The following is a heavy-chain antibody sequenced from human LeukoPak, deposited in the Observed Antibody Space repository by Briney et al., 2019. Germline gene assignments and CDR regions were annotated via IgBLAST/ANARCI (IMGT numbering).Heavy chain of an antibody. CDR2: IYSGGFT. D-gene: IGHD1-1*01. J-gene: IGHJ4*02. V-gene: IGHV3-53*01. CDR3: AKTGNPATGDY. CDR1: GFTVSSSY. Sequence: GALRLSCAASGFTVSSSYMSWVRQAPGKGLEWVSVIYSGGFTYYADSVKGRFTISRDNSKNTLYLQMNSLRAEDTAVYYCAKTGNPATGDYWGQGTLVTVSS.